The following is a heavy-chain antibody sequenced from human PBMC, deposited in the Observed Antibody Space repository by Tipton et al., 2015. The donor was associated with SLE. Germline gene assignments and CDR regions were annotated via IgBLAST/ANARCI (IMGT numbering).Heavy chain of an antibody. CDR1: GFIFSSYE. J-gene: IGHJ6*02. CDR3: ARDQNGSRFYEGYYYYGMDV. V-gene: IGHV3-48*03. D-gene: IGHD3-10*01. Sequence: SLRLFCVASGFIFSSYEMNWVRQAPGKGLEWVSYISSSGSTLYYADSVKGRFTISRDNARNSLFLQMNSLRAEDTAVYYCARDQNGSRFYEGYYYYGMDVWGQGTTVTVSS. CDR2: ISSSGSTL.